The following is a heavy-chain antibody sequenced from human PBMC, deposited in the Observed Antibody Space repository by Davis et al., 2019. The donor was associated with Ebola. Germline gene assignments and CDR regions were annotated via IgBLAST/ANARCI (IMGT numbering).Heavy chain of an antibody. D-gene: IGHD6-19*01. CDR2: INWNGGST. V-gene: IGHV3-20*04. CDR3: ATQGLGTEDY. CDR1: GFTFDDYG. J-gene: IGHJ4*02. Sequence: GESLKISCAASGFTFDDYGMSWVRQAPGKGLEWVSGINWNGGSTGYADSVKGRFTISRDNAKNSLYLQMNSLRAEDTALYYCATQGLGTEDYWGQGTLVTVSS.